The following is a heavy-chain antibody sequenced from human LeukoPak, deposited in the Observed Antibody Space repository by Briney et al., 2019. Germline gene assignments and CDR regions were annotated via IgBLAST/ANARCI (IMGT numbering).Heavy chain of an antibody. Sequence: SQTLSLTCTVSGGSISSGDYYWSWIRQPPGKGLEWIGEINHSGSTNYNPSLKSRVTISVDTSKNQFSLKLSSVTAADTAVYYCARGFMSIAARWGQGTLVTVSS. CDR1: GGSISSGDYY. CDR2: INHSGST. D-gene: IGHD6-6*01. V-gene: IGHV4-30-4*08. J-gene: IGHJ4*02. CDR3: ARGFMSIAAR.